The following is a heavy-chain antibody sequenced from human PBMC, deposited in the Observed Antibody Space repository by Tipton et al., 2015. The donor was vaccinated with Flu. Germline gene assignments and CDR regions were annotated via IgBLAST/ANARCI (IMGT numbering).Heavy chain of an antibody. Sequence: SLRLSCAGSGYTFSSYWMHWVRQAPGKGLMWVSFIISDGSNATYADSVKGRFTISRDNAKNTMYLQMKSLRAEDTAVYYCARGGYSDRSGYLSYYGLDVWGQGTTVTVSS. CDR2: IISDGSNA. J-gene: IGHJ6*02. D-gene: IGHD3-3*01. V-gene: IGHV3-74*01. CDR1: GYTFSSYW. CDR3: ARGGYSDRSGYLSYYGLDV.